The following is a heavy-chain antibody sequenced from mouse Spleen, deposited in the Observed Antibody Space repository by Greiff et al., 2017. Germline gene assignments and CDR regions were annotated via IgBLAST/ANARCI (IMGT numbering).Heavy chain of an antibody. V-gene: IGHV8-12*01. Sequence: QVTLKVSGPGILQSSQTLSLTCSFSGFSLSTSGMGVSWIRQPSGKGLEWLAHIYWDDAKRYNPYLKSRLTISKDTSRNQVFLKITSVDTADTATYYCARRSIYYDYDGAMDYWGQGTSVTVSS. CDR1: GFSLSTSGMG. J-gene: IGHJ4*01. CDR2: IYWDDAK. CDR3: ARRSIYYDYDGAMDY. D-gene: IGHD2-4*01.